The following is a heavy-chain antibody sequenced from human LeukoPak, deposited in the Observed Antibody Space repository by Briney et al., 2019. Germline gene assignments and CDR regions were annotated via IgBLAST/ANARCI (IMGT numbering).Heavy chain of an antibody. Sequence: GGSLRLSCAASGFTFSDYYMSWIRQAPGKGLECVSYISSSGSTIYYADSVKGRFTISRDNAKNSLYLQMNSLRAEDTALYYCAREEYSSSWYRYYYYMDVWGKGTTVTVSS. D-gene: IGHD6-13*01. V-gene: IGHV3-11*01. CDR2: ISSSGSTI. CDR3: AREEYSSSWYRYYYYMDV. J-gene: IGHJ6*03. CDR1: GFTFSDYY.